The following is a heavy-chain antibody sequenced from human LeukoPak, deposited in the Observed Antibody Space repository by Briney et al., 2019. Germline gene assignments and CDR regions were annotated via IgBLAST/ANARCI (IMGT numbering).Heavy chain of an antibody. CDR2: IKQDESEK. Sequence: GGSLRLSCAAPGFTFGSSGISWVRQAPGKGLEWVANIKQDESEKYYLDSVKGRFTISRDNAKNSLYLQMNSLRAEDTAVYYCARGDSHYYDFWSGPMGYYFDYWGQGTLVTVSS. CDR3: ARGDSHYYDFWSGPMGYYFDY. CDR1: GFTFGSSG. J-gene: IGHJ4*02. D-gene: IGHD3-3*01. V-gene: IGHV3-7*01.